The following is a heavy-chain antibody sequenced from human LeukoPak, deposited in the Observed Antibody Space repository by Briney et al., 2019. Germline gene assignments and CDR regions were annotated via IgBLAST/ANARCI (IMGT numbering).Heavy chain of an antibody. CDR3: ARDQGYYDILTGYYQRYY. CDR1: GGTFSSYA. V-gene: IGHV1-69*06. J-gene: IGHJ4*02. Sequence: GASVKVSCKASGGTFSSYAISWVRQAPGQGLEWMGGIIPIFGTANYAQKFQGRVTITADKSTSTAYMELSSLRSEDTAVYYCARDQGYYDILTGYYQRYYWGQGTLVTVSS. D-gene: IGHD3-9*01. CDR2: IIPIFGTA.